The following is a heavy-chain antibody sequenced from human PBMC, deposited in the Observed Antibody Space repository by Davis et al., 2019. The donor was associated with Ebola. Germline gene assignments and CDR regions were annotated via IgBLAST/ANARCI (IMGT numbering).Heavy chain of an antibody. V-gene: IGHV3-53*05. Sequence: GESLKISCAASGFTVSSNYMSWVRQAPGKGLEWVSVIYSGGSTYYADSVKGRFTISRDNSKNTLYLQMNSLRAEDTAVYYCAKDLNSSGWYGFEVYYYYYGMDVWGQGTTVTVSS. D-gene: IGHD6-19*01. CDR1: GFTVSSNY. J-gene: IGHJ6*02. CDR2: IYSGGST. CDR3: AKDLNSSGWYGFEVYYYYYGMDV.